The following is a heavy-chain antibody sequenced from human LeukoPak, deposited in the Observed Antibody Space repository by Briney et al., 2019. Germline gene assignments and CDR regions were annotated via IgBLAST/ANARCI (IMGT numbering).Heavy chain of an antibody. Sequence: GGSLRLSCAASGFTFSSYAMNWVRQAPGKGLEWLSGISGSGNGTYYADSVKGRSIISRDNSKNMVYLQMNSLTVEDAATYYCAKRTMSAFDSWGQGTLLIVSS. J-gene: IGHJ4*02. CDR2: ISGSGNGT. CDR3: AKRTMSAFDS. V-gene: IGHV3-23*01. CDR1: GFTFSSYA.